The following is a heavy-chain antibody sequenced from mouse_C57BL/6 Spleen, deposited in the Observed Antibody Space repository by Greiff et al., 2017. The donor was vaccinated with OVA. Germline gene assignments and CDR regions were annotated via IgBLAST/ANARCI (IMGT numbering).Heavy chain of an antibody. Sequence: VQLQQSGAELVKPGASVKLSCTASGFNIKDYYMHWVKQRTEQGLEWIGRIDPEAGETKYSPKFQGKATITADTTSNTAYLQLSSLTSEDTAVYYCARYYVGFAYWGQGTLVTVSA. CDR2: IDPEAGET. V-gene: IGHV14-2*01. J-gene: IGHJ3*01. D-gene: IGHD1-1*01. CDR3: ARYYVGFAY. CDR1: GFNIKDYY.